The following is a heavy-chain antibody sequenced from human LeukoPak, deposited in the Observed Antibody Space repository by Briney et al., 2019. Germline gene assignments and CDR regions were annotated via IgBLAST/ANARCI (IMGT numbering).Heavy chain of an antibody. CDR3: ARDPILGDFWSGYEAFDI. V-gene: IGHV1-69*05. Sequence: ASVKVSCKASGGTFSSYATSWVRQAPGQGLEWMGGIIPIFGTANYAQKFQGRVTITTDESTSTAYMELSSLRSEDTAVYYCARDPILGDFWSGYEAFDIWGQGTMVTVSS. D-gene: IGHD3-3*01. CDR1: GGTFSSYA. CDR2: IIPIFGTA. J-gene: IGHJ3*02.